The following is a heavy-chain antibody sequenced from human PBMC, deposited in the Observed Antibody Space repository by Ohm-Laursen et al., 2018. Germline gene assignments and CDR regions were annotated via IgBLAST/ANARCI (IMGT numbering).Heavy chain of an antibody. V-gene: IGHV4-31*03. D-gene: IGHD3-22*01. CDR1: GGSISSGGYY. CDR3: ARESYYDSSGYYLLDH. CDR2: IYYSGST. J-gene: IGHJ4*02. Sequence: TLSLTCTVSGGSISSGGYYWSWIRQHPGKGLEWIGYIYYSGSTYYNPSLKSRLTISVDTSKNQFSLKLSSVTAADTAVYYCARESYYDSSGYYLLDHWGQGTLVTVSS.